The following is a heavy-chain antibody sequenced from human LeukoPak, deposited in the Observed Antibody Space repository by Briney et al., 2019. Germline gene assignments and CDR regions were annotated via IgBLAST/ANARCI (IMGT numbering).Heavy chain of an antibody. J-gene: IGHJ4*02. CDR3: ARVVQGSSWYRNDGY. D-gene: IGHD6-13*01. CDR2: VDPKDGEK. Sequence: GASVKVSCKASGYTFTEYYMHWLQQAPGKGLEWVGRVDPKDGEKIYAENFRGRVTIIADTATDTAYMELSSLRSEDTAVYYCARVVQGSSWYRNDGYWGQGTLVTVSS. CDR1: GYTFTEYY. V-gene: IGHV1-69-2*01.